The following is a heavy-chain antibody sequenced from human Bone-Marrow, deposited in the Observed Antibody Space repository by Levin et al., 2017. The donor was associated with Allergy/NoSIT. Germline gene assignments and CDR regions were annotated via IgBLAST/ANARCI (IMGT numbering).Heavy chain of an antibody. Sequence: ASVKVSCKASRYTFTGYYLHWVRQAPGQGLEWMGRIHPNSGGTIYAHNFLGRVTMTRDTSISTAYMELSRLRSDDTAVYYCAKERVSSGFDYWGQGTLVTVSS. J-gene: IGHJ4*02. CDR2: IHPNSGGT. CDR3: AKERVSSGFDY. CDR1: RYTFTGYY. V-gene: IGHV1-2*06. D-gene: IGHD6-25*01.